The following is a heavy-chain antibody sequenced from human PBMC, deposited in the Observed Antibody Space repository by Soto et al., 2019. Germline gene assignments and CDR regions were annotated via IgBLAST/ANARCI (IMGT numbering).Heavy chain of an antibody. CDR3: AKDKRLRYYDFWSGYSLPYYYYYMDV. Sequence: GGSLRLSCGASGFTFDDYAMHWVRQAPGKGLEWVSGISWNSGSIGYADSVKGRFTISRDNAKNSLYLQMNSLRAEDTALYYCAKDKRLRYYDFWSGYSLPYYYYYMDVWGKGTTVTVSS. V-gene: IGHV3-9*01. CDR2: ISWNSGSI. J-gene: IGHJ6*03. CDR1: GFTFDDYA. D-gene: IGHD3-3*01.